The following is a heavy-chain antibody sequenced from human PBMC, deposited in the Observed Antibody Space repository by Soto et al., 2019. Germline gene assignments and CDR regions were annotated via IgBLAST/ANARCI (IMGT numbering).Heavy chain of an antibody. Sequence: EVQLVESGGGLVQPGGSLRLSCAASGFTSSYFHWVRQPPGKGLVWGSRINSDGSSTSYADSVKGRFTISRDNAKNTLYLQMDGLRAEDTAVYYWARGAHGYSYGDSWGQGTLVTVSS. J-gene: IGHJ5*01. V-gene: IGHV3-74*01. CDR3: ARGAHGYSYGDS. D-gene: IGHD5-18*01. CDR1: GFTSSYF. CDR2: INSDGSST.